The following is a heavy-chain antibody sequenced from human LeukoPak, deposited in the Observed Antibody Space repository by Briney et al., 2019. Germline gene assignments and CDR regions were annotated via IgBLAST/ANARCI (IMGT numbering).Heavy chain of an antibody. D-gene: IGHD3-10*01. CDR2: ISSSSSYI. CDR1: GFTFSSYS. J-gene: IGHJ4*02. CDR3: AKDYGSSPYGYFDY. Sequence: GGSLRLSCAASGFTFSSYSMNWVRQAPGKGLEWVSSISSSSSYIYYADSVKGRFTISRDNAKNSLYLQMNSLRAEDTAVYYCAKDYGSSPYGYFDYWGQGTLVTASS. V-gene: IGHV3-21*01.